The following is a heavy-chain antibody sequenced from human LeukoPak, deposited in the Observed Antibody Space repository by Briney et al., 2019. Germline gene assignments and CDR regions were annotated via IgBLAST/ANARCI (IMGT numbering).Heavy chain of an antibody. CDR3: ARGRQWLVRDAFDI. CDR1: GGTFTSYD. Sequence: GASVKVSCKASGGTFTSYDISWVRQAPGQGLEWMGGIIPIFGTANYAQKFQGRVTITSDESTRTAYMELSSLRSEDTAVYYCARGRQWLVRDAFDIWGQGTMVTASS. D-gene: IGHD6-19*01. CDR2: IIPIFGTA. J-gene: IGHJ3*02. V-gene: IGHV1-69*13.